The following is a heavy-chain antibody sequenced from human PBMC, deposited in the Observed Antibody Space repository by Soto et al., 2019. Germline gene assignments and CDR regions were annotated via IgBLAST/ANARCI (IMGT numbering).Heavy chain of an antibody. CDR2: ISYDGSNK. J-gene: IGHJ4*02. D-gene: IGHD6-13*01. CDR1: GFTFSSYG. Sequence: QVQLVESGGGVVQPGRSLRLSCAASGFTFSSYGMHWVRQAPGKGLEWLAVISYDGSNKYYADSVKGRFTISRDNSKKTLYLQMNSLRAEDTAVYYCAKDLQQLPGDYWGQGTLVTVSS. CDR3: AKDLQQLPGDY. V-gene: IGHV3-30*18.